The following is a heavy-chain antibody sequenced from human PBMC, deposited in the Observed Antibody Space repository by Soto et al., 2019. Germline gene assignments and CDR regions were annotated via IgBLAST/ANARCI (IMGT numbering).Heavy chain of an antibody. Sequence: TSETLSLTCTVSGGSIGSYYWSWIRQPPGKGLEWIGYIYYRGSTKYNPSLKSRVTISVDTSKNQFSLKLSSVTAADTAVYYCARAAFDYGSEYNWFDPWGQGTLVTVSS. J-gene: IGHJ5*02. CDR1: GGSIGSYY. CDR2: IYYRGST. V-gene: IGHV4-59*01. CDR3: ARAAFDYGSEYNWFDP. D-gene: IGHD4-17*01.